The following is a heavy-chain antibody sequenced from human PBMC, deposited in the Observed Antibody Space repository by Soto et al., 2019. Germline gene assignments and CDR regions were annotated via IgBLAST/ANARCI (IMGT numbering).Heavy chain of an antibody. CDR1: GFTFSSYA. V-gene: IGHV3-23*01. D-gene: IGHD3-22*01. Sequence: EVQLLESGGGLVQPGGSLRLSCAASGFTFSSYAMRWVRQAPGKGLEWVSAISGSGYSTYYADSVKGRFTISRDNSKNTLYLQMNSLRAEHTAVYYCAKPLYYYDTSSYQWGQGTLVTVSS. CDR2: ISGSGYST. J-gene: IGHJ4*02. CDR3: AKPLYYYDTSSYQ.